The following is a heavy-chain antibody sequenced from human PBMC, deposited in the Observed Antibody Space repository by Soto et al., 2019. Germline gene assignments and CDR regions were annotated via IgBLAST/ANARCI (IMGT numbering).Heavy chain of an antibody. J-gene: IGHJ2*01. CDR2: IYYSGST. V-gene: IGHV4-59*08. CDR3: ARHVAMYYYILTGYQNWYFDL. D-gene: IGHD3-9*01. CDR1: GGSISSYY. Sequence: QVQLQESGPGLVKPSETLSLTCTVSGGSISSYYWSWIRQPPGKGLEWIGYIYYSGSTNYNPSLKSRVTISVETSKNQFSLKLSSVTAADTAVYYCARHVAMYYYILTGYQNWYFDLWGRGTLVTVSS.